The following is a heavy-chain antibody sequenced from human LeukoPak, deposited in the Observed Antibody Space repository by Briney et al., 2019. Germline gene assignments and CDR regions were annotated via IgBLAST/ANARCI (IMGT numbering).Heavy chain of an antibody. V-gene: IGHV1-2*02. CDR3: ARSMVRGVIILDY. CDR1: GYTFTGYY. D-gene: IGHD3-10*01. CDR2: INPNSGGT. Sequence: ASLKVSCTASGYTFTGYYMNWVRQAPGQGLEWMGWINPNSGGTNYAQKFQGRVTMTRDTSISTAYMELSRLRSDDTAVYYCARSMVRGVIILDYWGQGTLVTVSS. J-gene: IGHJ4*02.